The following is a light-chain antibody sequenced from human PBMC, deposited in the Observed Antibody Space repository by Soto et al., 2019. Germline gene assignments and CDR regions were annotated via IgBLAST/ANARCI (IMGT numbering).Light chain of an antibody. V-gene: IGKV3D-15*01. CDR1: RSISSSY. J-gene: IGKJ5*01. CDR3: QQYNNWPPSIT. CDR2: GAS. Sequence: IVLTPSPGPLPLSPGARATLSCRASRSISSSYLGWYQQKPGQGPRLLIYGASSRATGIPARFSGSGSGTEFTLTISSLQSEDFAVYYCQQYNNWPPSITFGQGTRLEIK.